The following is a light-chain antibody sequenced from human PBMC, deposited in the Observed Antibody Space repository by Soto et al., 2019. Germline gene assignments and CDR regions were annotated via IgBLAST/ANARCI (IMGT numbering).Light chain of an antibody. CDR3: QQSNNWPYN. J-gene: IGKJ2*01. Sequence: EIVMTQSPATLSVSPGERATLSCRASQSVTDNLAWYQQKPGQAPRLLIYGASTRATGIPARFSGSGSVTEFTLTISSLQSDDFALSYGQQSNNWPYNFGQGTKLEIK. V-gene: IGKV3-15*01. CDR2: GAS. CDR1: QSVTDN.